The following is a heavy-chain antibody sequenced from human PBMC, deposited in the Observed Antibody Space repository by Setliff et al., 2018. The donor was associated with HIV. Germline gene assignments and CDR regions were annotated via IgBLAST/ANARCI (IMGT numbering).Heavy chain of an antibody. V-gene: IGHV1-69*05. D-gene: IGHD1-26*01. CDR1: AGSYSIFA. Sequence: SVKVSCKSSAGSYSIFAINWVRQAPGQGLEWMGGMMTIFSTANYARKFQGRVTITTDESTGTAYMELSNLRSEDTAVYYCATEGAGGSYQRASALDLWGQGTMVTVSS. CDR2: MMTIFSTA. J-gene: IGHJ3*01. CDR3: ATEGAGGSYQRASALDL.